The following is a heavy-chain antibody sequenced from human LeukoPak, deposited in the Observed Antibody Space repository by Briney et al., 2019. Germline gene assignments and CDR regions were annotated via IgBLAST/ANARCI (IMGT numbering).Heavy chain of an antibody. CDR2: IYYSGST. Sequence: SETLSLTCTVSGGSISSYYWSWIRQPPGKGLEWIGYIYYSGSTNYNPSLKSRVTISVDTSENQFSLKLSSVTAADTAVYYCARDSPKRLGTFDIWGQGTMVTVSS. CDR1: GGSISSYY. CDR3: ARDSPKRLGTFDI. V-gene: IGHV4-59*01. D-gene: IGHD3-16*01. J-gene: IGHJ3*02.